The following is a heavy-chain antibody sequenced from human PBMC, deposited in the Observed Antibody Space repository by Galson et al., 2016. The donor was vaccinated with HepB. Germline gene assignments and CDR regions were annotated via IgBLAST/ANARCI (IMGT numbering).Heavy chain of an antibody. CDR3: VRERVNRAGWYFDL. D-gene: IGHD1-14*01. CDR2: IFSGGGT. CDR1: DFTVNSHY. Sequence: SLRLSCAASDFTVNSHYLTWVRQAPGKGLEWVSIIFSGGGTDYADSVKGRFFISRDNSKNTLYLQMNSLRADDTAVYYCVRERVNRAGWYFDLWGRGTLVTVSS. V-gene: IGHV3-53*01. J-gene: IGHJ2*01.